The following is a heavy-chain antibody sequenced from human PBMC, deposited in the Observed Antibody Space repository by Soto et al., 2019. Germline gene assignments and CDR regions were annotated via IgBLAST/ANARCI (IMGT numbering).Heavy chain of an antibody. Sequence: GGSLRLSCAASGFTFSSYGMHWVRQAPGKGLEWVAVISYDGSNKYYADSVKGRFTISRDNSKNTLYLQMNSLRAEDTAVYYCAKDGPDIVVVPAAMMGSYFDYWGQGTLVTVSS. J-gene: IGHJ4*02. CDR2: ISYDGSNK. V-gene: IGHV3-30*18. D-gene: IGHD2-2*01. CDR1: GFTFSSYG. CDR3: AKDGPDIVVVPAAMMGSYFDY.